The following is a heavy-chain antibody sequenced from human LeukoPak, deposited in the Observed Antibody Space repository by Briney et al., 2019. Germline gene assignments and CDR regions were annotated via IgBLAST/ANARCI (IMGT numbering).Heavy chain of an antibody. Sequence: SETLSLTCTVSGGSISSYYWSWTRQPAGKGLEWIGRIYTSGSTNYNPSLKSRVTMSVDTSKNQFSLKLSYCARGSYDFWSGYYTGDYYYMDVWGKGTTV. CDR1: GGSISSYY. CDR3: YYTGDYYYMDV. D-gene: IGHD3-3*01. CDR2: IYTSGST. V-gene: IGHV4-4*07. J-gene: IGHJ6*03.